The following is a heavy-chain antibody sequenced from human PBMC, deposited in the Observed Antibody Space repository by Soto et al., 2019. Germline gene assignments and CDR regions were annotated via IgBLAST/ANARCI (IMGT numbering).Heavy chain of an antibody. V-gene: IGHV1-2*06. D-gene: IGHD6-13*01. J-gene: IGHJ6*02. CDR2: INPNSGGT. CDR3: AAAAGTPYYYYGMDV. CDR1: GYIFTDYY. Sequence: ASVKVSCKASGYIFTDYYMHWVRQAPGQELGWMGRINPNSGGTNYAQKFQGRVTMTRDTSISTAYTELSSLRSEDTAVYYCAAAAGTPYYYYGMDVWGQGTTVTVSS.